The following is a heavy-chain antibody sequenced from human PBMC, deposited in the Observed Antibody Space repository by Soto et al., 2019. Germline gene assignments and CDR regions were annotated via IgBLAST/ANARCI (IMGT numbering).Heavy chain of an antibody. CDR1: GFSLSTSGGG. J-gene: IGHJ6*02. V-gene: IGHV2-5*02. CDR3: AHRLMDTAMARPNYYYYYGMDV. D-gene: IGHD5-18*01. CDR2: IYWDDDK. Sequence: GAGPTLVNPTQNLTLTCTFSGFSLSTSGGGVGWVRQPPGKALEWLALIYWDDDKRYSPSLKSRLTITKDTSKNQVVLTMTNMDPVDTATYYCAHRLMDTAMARPNYYYYYGMDVWGQGTTVTVSS.